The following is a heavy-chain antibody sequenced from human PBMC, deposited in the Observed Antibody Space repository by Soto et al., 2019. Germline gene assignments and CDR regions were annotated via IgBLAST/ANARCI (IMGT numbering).Heavy chain of an antibody. J-gene: IGHJ3*02. Sequence: QVQLQQWGAGLLKPSGTLSLTCGVYGGSFSEYSWGWVRQPPGKGLEWIGEINQSGSTNYNPPLKSRVTMSVDTSKNHFSLMLKSLTAADTAVYYCARRVRGVNDAFDIWGQGTVVTVSS. V-gene: IGHV4-34*01. D-gene: IGHD3-10*01. CDR3: ARRVRGVNDAFDI. CDR2: INQSGST. CDR1: GGSFSEYS.